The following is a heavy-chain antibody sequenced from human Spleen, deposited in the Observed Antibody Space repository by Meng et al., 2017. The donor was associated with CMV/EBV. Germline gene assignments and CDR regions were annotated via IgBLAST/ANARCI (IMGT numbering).Heavy chain of an antibody. J-gene: IGHJ4*02. CDR2: ISPYNGHT. Sequence: ASVKVSCKTFGYTFTNYGINWVRQVPGQGSEWMGRISPYNGHTNYAQNLQGRVTITTDTSTTTAYMELKSLRSDDTAVYFCARGSPWGYSSSWYFDFWGQGTLVTVSS. CDR1: GYTFTNYG. CDR3: ARGSPWGYSSSWYFDF. D-gene: IGHD6-13*01. V-gene: IGHV1-18*01.